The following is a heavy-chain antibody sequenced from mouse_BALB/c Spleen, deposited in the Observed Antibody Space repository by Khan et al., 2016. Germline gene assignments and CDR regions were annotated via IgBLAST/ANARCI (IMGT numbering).Heavy chain of an antibody. D-gene: IGHD1-1*01. CDR2: TNTNTGEP. CDR3: AEDYYGSNWFAY. Sequence: QIQLVQSGPELKKPGETVKISCKASGYTFTNYGMNWVKQAPGKGLKWMGWTNTNTGEPTYAVEFKCRFAFSLVTSASTVYFHFNNLKNEDTATYFCAEDYYGSNWFAYWGQGTLVTVSA. V-gene: IGHV9-3*02. J-gene: IGHJ3*01. CDR1: GYTFTNYG.